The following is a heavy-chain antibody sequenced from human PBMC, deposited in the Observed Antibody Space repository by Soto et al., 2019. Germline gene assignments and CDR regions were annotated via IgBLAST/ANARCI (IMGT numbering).Heavy chain of an antibody. D-gene: IGHD5-18*01. Sequence: ASETPSLTCSVAGGSVSSSPSYWNWIRQPPGKGLEWIGYVFYSGSTNYNPSLESRVTISLDISKNEFSLRMRSVTAADTAVSYCVTEDYSNAYCGGQGTPVTVSS. J-gene: IGHJ4*02. V-gene: IGHV4-61*01. CDR1: GGSVSSSPSY. CDR3: VTEDYSNAYC. CDR2: VFYSGST.